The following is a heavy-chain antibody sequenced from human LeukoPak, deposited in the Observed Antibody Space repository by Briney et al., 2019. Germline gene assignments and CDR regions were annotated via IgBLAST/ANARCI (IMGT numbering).Heavy chain of an antibody. D-gene: IGHD3-10*01. CDR3: ARRVYYGSGTSQYYFDY. J-gene: IGHJ4*02. V-gene: IGHV4-59*01. CDR2: IFYSGST. CDR1: GGSIRNYY. Sequence: PSETLSLTCSVSGGSIRNYYWSWIRQPPGKGLEWIGYIFYSGSTNNNPSLKSRVTISVDTSKNQFSLKLTSVTAADTAVYYCARRVYYGSGTSQYYFDYWGQGTLVTVSS.